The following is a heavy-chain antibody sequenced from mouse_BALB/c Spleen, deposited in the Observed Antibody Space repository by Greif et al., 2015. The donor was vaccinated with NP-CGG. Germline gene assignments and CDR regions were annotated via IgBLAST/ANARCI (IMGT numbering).Heavy chain of an antibody. CDR1: GFNIKDYY. D-gene: IGHD1-1*01. CDR2: IDPENGDT. CDR3: MDYAPFAY. J-gene: IGHJ3*01. V-gene: IGHV14-4*02. Sequence: VQLQQSGAELVRSGASVKLSCTASGFNIKDYYMHWVKQRPEQGLEWIGWIDPENGDTEYAPKFQGKATMTADTSSNTAYLQLSSLTSEDTAVYYCMDYAPFAYWGQGTLVTVSA.